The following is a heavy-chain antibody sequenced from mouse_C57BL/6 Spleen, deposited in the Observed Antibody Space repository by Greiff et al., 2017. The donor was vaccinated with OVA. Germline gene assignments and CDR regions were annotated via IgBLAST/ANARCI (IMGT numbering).Heavy chain of an antibody. D-gene: IGHD1-1*01. CDR2: IDPEDGET. J-gene: IGHJ3*01. CDR1: GFNIKDYY. CDR3: ARARGSSYDWFAY. V-gene: IGHV14-2*01. Sequence: EVPVVESVAELVKPGASVKLSCTASGFNIKDYYMHWLKQRTEQGLEWIGRIDPEDGETKYAPKFQGKATITADTSSNTAYLQLSSLTSEDTAVYYCARARGSSYDWFAYWGQGTLVTVSA.